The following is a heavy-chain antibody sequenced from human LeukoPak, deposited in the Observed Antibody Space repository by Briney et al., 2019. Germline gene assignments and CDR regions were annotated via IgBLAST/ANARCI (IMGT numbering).Heavy chain of an antibody. CDR1: GGSISSSSYY. CDR3: AGIHYSDAFDI. CDR2: IYYSGST. D-gene: IGHD2-21*01. Sequence: SETLSLTCTVSGGSISSSSYYWGWIRQPPGKGLEWIGSIYYSGSTYYNPSLKSRVTISVDTSKNQFSLKLSSVTAADTAVYYCAGIHYSDAFDIWGQGTMVTVSS. J-gene: IGHJ3*02. V-gene: IGHV4-39*07.